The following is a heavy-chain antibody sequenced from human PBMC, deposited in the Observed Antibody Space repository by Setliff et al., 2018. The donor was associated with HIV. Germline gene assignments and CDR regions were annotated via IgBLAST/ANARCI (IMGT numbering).Heavy chain of an antibody. CDR3: AREGQWLA. Sequence: ASVKVSCKASGYTFTFYSIHWVRQAPGHGLEWMGIINPSGGSTSYSQKFQGRVTITRDTAASTVYMELSSLKSEDTAVYYCAREGQWLAWGQGTLVTVLL. D-gene: IGHD6-19*01. CDR1: GYTFTFYS. V-gene: IGHV1-46*01. J-gene: IGHJ5*02. CDR2: INPSGGST.